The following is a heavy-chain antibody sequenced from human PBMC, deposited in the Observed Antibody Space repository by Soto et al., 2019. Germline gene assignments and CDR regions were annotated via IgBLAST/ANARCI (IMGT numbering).Heavy chain of an antibody. V-gene: IGHV1-2*04. CDR1: GYSFSDYP. J-gene: IGHJ6*02. CDR2: INPTTGGT. Sequence: ASVEVSCKASGYSFSDYPIHWVRQAPGQGLEGIGWINPTTGGTNYAQKFQGWVTMTRDTSIRTAYMELSRLRSDDTAVYYCAREISRVTDWSAYYIGRYYYTMDVWGQGTTVTVS. CDR3: AREISRVTDWSAYYIGRYYYTMDV. D-gene: IGHD3-3*01.